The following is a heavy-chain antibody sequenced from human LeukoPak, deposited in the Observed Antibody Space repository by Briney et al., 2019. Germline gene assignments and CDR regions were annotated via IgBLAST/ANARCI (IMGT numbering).Heavy chain of an antibody. CDR1: GFTFDITW. CDR2: ITSDGSST. CDR3: AKVGAAVAGTSDFHY. D-gene: IGHD6-19*01. J-gene: IGHJ4*02. V-gene: IGHV3-74*03. Sequence: GGSLTLSCAASGFTFDITWLHWVRQPPGKGLVWVARITSDGSSTTYAESVKGRFTISRDNAKNTLYLQMNSLRAEDTAVYYCAKVGAAVAGTSDFHYWGQGTLVTVSS.